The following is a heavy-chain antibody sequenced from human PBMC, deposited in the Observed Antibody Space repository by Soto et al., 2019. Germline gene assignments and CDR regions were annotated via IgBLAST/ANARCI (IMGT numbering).Heavy chain of an antibody. Sequence: SETLSLTCTVSGGSISSGGYYWSWIRQHPGKGLEWIGYIYYSGSTYYNPSLKSRVTISVDTSKNQFSLKLSSVTAADTAVYYCARVKYSSSSYYFDYWGQGTLVTVSS. CDR2: IYYSGST. V-gene: IGHV4-31*03. D-gene: IGHD6-6*01. CDR1: GGSISSGGYY. J-gene: IGHJ4*02. CDR3: ARVKYSSSSYYFDY.